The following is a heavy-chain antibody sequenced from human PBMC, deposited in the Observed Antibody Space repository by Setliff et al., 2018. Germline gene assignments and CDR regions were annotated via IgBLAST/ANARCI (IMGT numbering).Heavy chain of an antibody. J-gene: IGHJ4*02. CDR1: GGSISSPHY. CDR2: INHTGST. V-gene: IGHV4-4*02. Sequence: PSETLSLTCAVSGGSISSPHYWPWIRQSPGRGLERIGEINHTGSTNYDPSLKGRVTISIDTSKNQFSLSLRYVTAADTAIYYCARGRNVAIHLLDSWSQGNLVTVSS. CDR3: ARGRNVAIHLLDS. D-gene: IGHD2-15*01.